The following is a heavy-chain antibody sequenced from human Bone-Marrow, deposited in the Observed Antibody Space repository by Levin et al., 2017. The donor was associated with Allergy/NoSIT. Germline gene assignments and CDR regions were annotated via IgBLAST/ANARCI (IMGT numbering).Heavy chain of an antibody. CDR2: ISWNSGSI. D-gene: IGHD6-13*01. CDR1: GFTFDDYA. CDR3: AKDMGILGAFDI. J-gene: IGHJ3*02. V-gene: IGHV3-9*01. Sequence: GGSLRLSCAASGFTFDDYAMHWVRQAPGKGLEWVSGISWNSGSIGYADSVKGRFTISRDNAKNSLYLQMNSLRAEDTALYYCAKDMGILGAFDIWGQGTMVTVSS.